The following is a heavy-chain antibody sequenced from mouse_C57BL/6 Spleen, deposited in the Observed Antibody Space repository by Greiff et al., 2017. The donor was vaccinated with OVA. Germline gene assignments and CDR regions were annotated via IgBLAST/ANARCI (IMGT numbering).Heavy chain of an antibody. CDR1: GFTFTSYW. J-gene: IGHJ3*01. V-gene: IGHV1-61*01. D-gene: IGHD2-4*01. Sequence: QVQLQQPGAELVRPGASVKLSCKASGFTFTSYWMDWVKQSPGQGLEWIGNIYPSDSETHYNQKFKDKATLTVDKSSSTAYMQLSSLTSEDAAVYYCARYYYDPFADWGQGTLVTVSA. CDR2: IYPSDSET. CDR3: ARYYYDPFAD.